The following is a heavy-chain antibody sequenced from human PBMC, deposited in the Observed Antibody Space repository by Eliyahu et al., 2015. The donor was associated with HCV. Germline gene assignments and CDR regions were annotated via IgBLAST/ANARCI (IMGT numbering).Heavy chain of an antibody. J-gene: IGHJ4*02. CDR2: ISSSSSYI. D-gene: IGHD3-22*01. CDR1: GFTFSSYS. V-gene: IGHV3-21*01. CDR3: AVTPYYYDSSGWNV. Sequence: EVQLVESGGGLXKPGGSXRLXCAXFGFTFSSYSXNWVRQAPGKGLEWVSSISSSSSYIYYADSVKGRFTISRDNAKNSLYLQMNSLRAEDTAVYYCAVTPYYYDSSGWNVWGQGTLVTVSS.